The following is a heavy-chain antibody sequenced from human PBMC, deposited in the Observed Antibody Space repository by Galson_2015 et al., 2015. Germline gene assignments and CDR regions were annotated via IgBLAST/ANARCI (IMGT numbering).Heavy chain of an antibody. D-gene: IGHD4-17*01. CDR2: INPNSGAT. V-gene: IGHV1-2*06. Sequence: QSGAEVKKPGASVKVSCKASGYIFTDYFIHWVRQAPAQGLEWMGRINPNSGATDSTQKFQGRVTMTRDTSITTVHMELSRLTVDDTAVYFCARASYGDSATCFDYWGQGTQVTVSS. CDR3: ARASYGDSATCFDY. J-gene: IGHJ4*02. CDR1: GYIFTDYF.